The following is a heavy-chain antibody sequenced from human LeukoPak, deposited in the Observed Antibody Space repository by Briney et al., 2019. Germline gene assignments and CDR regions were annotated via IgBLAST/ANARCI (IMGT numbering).Heavy chain of an antibody. V-gene: IGHV3-23*01. CDR3: AKDIGHDYSNYNYFDY. CDR2: ISGGGVST. J-gene: IGHJ4*02. CDR1: GFTFSSYA. Sequence: AGGSLRLSCAASGFTFSSYAMNWVRQAPGKGLEWVSAISGGGVSTYYADSVKGRFTISRDNSKNTLYLQMNSLRAEDTAVYYCAKDIGHDYSNYNYFDYWGQGTLVTVSS. D-gene: IGHD4-11*01.